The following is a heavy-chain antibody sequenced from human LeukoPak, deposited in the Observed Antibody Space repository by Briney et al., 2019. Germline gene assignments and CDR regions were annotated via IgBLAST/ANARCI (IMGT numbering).Heavy chain of an antibody. D-gene: IGHD3-10*01. J-gene: IGHJ5*02. CDR3: ARDLGITMVRGVIRGGPNWFDP. V-gene: IGHV4-4*07. CDR2: IYTSGST. CDR1: GGSISSYY. Sequence: SETLSLTCTVSGGSISSYYWSWIRQPAGKGLDWIGRIYTSGSTNYNPSLKSRVTMSVDTSKNQFSLKLSSVTAADTAVYYCARDLGITMVRGVIRGGPNWFDPWGQGTLVTVSS.